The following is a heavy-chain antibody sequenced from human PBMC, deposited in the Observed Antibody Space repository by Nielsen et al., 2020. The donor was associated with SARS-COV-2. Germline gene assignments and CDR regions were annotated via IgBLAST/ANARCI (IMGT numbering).Heavy chain of an antibody. D-gene: IGHD4-17*01. Sequence: GGSLRLSCAASGFTFDDYAMHWVRQAPGKGLEWVSGISWNSGSIGYADSVKGRFTISRDNAKNSLYLQMNSLRAEDTAVYYCAKDVHGDYGGIDYWGQGILVTVSS. J-gene: IGHJ4*02. CDR2: ISWNSGSI. CDR1: GFTFDDYA. CDR3: AKDVHGDYGGIDY. V-gene: IGHV3-9*01.